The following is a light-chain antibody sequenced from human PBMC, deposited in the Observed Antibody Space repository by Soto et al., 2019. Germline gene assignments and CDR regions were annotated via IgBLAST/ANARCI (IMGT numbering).Light chain of an antibody. Sequence: QSAVTQPPSAPGSPGQSVTISCAGTSSDIGASNFVSWYQQHPGKAPKLVIYEVTKRPSGVPDRFSGSKFGNTASLTVSGLQTEDEADYYCSSFTGFSTVFGSGTKVTVL. CDR1: SSDIGASNF. CDR2: EVT. J-gene: IGLJ1*01. CDR3: SSFTGFSTV. V-gene: IGLV2-8*01.